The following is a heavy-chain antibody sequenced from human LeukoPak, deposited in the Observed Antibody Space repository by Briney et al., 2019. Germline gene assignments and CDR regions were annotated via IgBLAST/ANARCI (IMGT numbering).Heavy chain of an antibody. Sequence: GGSLRLSCAASGFTFSSYAMHWVRQAPGKGLEWVAVIPYGGSNKYYADSVKGRFTISRDNSKNTLYLQMNSLRAEDTAVYYCARDRGGSYYFDYWGQGTLVTVSS. J-gene: IGHJ4*02. V-gene: IGHV3-30*04. CDR1: GFTFSSYA. CDR3: ARDRGGSYYFDY. D-gene: IGHD3-16*01. CDR2: IPYGGSNK.